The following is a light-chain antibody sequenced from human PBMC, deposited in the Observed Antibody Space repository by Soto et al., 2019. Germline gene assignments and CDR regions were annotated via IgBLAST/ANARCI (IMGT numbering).Light chain of an antibody. Sequence: DTSMTQSSVSLAVSLGERATINCKSSQSVLYISNNKNYLAWYQQKPGQPPKLLIYWASTRECGVPDRFSGSGSGTDFTLTISSLQAEDVAVYYCQQYYSSPWTFGPGTKVDIK. CDR1: QSVLYISNNKNY. CDR2: WAS. V-gene: IGKV4-1*01. J-gene: IGKJ1*01. CDR3: QQYYSSPWT.